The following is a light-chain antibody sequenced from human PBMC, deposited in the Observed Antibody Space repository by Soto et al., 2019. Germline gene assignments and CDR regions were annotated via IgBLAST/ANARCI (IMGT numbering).Light chain of an antibody. J-gene: IGLJ1*01. CDR3: CSYAGSSTFYV. V-gene: IGLV2-23*02. CDR2: EVT. CDR1: SSDVGSYNL. Sequence: QSALTQPASVSGSPGQSITISCTGTSSDVGSYNLVSWYQQHPGKAPKLMISEVTKRPSGVSNRFSGSKSGSTASLTISGLQAEDEADYYCCSYAGSSTFYVFGTGTKLIVL.